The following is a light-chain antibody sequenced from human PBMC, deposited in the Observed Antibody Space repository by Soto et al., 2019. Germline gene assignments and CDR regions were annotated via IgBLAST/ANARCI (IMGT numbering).Light chain of an antibody. CDR1: QSVSSAH. V-gene: IGKV3-20*01. Sequence: EIVLTQSPGILSLSPGERATLSCRASQSVSSAHLAWYQQKPGQAPRLLIYGAFSRATGIPDRFSGSGSGTDFTLTISRLEPEDFAVYYCQQYGSSPMYTFGQGTKLEIK. J-gene: IGKJ2*01. CDR3: QQYGSSPMYT. CDR2: GAF.